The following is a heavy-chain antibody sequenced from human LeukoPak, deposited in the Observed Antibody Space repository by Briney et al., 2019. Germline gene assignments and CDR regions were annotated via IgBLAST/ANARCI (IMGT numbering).Heavy chain of an antibody. CDR1: GFTFGDYA. CDR3: STDYWGTTVLRGLSFDY. V-gene: IGHV3-49*04. J-gene: IGHJ4*02. D-gene: IGHD1-1*01. CDR2: IRSKAYGGTT. Sequence: GGSLRLSCTASGFTFGDYAMSWVRQAPGKGLEWVGFIRSKAYGGTTEYAASVKGRFTISRDDSKNTLSLQMNTLKTEDTAIYYCSTDYWGTTVLRGLSFDYWGQGTLVTVSS.